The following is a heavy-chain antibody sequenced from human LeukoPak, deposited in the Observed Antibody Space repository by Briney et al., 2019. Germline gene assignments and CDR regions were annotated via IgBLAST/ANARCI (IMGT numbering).Heavy chain of an antibody. Sequence: GGSLRPSCAASGFTFSSYEMNWVRQAPGKGLEWVSSISSSSSYIYYADSVKGRFTISRDNAKNSLYLQMNSLRAEDTAVYYCARVFPWEGQLWLLDYWGQGTLVTVSS. CDR2: ISSSSSYI. D-gene: IGHD5-18*01. J-gene: IGHJ4*02. CDR3: ARVFPWEGQLWLLDY. V-gene: IGHV3-21*01. CDR1: GFTFSSYE.